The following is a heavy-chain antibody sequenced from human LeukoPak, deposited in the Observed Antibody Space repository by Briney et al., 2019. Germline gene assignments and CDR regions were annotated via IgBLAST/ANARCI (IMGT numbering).Heavy chain of an antibody. Sequence: AGGSLRLSCAASGFTFSSYSMNWVRQAPGKGLEWVSYISSSSSTIYYADSVKGQFTISRDNAKNSLYLQMNSLRAEDTAVYYCARAIVFILPAPYFDYWGQGTLVTVSS. J-gene: IGHJ4*02. CDR2: ISSSSSTI. D-gene: IGHD3-22*01. CDR3: ARAIVFILPAPYFDY. CDR1: GFTFSSYS. V-gene: IGHV3-48*01.